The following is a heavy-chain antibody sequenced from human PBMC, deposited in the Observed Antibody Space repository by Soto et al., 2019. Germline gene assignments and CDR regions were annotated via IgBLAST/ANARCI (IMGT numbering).Heavy chain of an antibody. J-gene: IGHJ4*01. CDR3: ARHLVGSTRGNFDY. V-gene: IGHV5-51*01. Sequence: GESLKISCKTSGYSFTSYWIGWVRQMPGKGMEWMGNIYPYDSDTRYSPSFQGQVTISADTSITTAYLQSSGLRASDTAMYFCARHLVGSTRGNFDYWGQGTLVTV. D-gene: IGHD2-2*01. CDR1: GYSFTSYW. CDR2: IYPYDSDT.